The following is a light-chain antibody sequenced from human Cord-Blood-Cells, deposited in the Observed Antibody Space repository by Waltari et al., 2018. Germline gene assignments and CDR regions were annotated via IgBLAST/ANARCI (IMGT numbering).Light chain of an antibody. CDR2: ENN. CDR1: SSNIGKNY. J-gene: IGLJ1*01. V-gene: IGLV1-51*02. Sequence: QSVLTQPPSLSAAPGQQVTISCSGSSSNIGKNYVSWYQQLPGTAPKLLIYENNKRPSGIPDRFSGSKSGTSATLGITGLQTGDEADYYCGTWDSSLSAYVFGTGTKVTVL. CDR3: GTWDSSLSAYV.